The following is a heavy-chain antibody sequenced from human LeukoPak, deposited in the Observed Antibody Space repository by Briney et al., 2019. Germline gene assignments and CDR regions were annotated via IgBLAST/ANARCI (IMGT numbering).Heavy chain of an antibody. Sequence: SQTLSLTCVLSGDSVSSNSAAWNWIRQSPSGGLEWLGRTYYRSKWYNDYAISVKSRITINPDTSKSQFSLQLESVTPEDTAIYYCTRGFWYTGMDVWGQGTTVTVSS. D-gene: IGHD1-1*01. J-gene: IGHJ6*02. CDR1: GDSVSSNSAA. V-gene: IGHV6-1*01. CDR2: TYYRSKWYN. CDR3: TRGFWYTGMDV.